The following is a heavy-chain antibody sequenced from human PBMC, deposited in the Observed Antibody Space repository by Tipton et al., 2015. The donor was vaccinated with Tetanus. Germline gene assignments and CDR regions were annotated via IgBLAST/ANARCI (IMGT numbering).Heavy chain of an antibody. CDR3: ARGLPREPFYLDY. V-gene: IGHV4-31*03. J-gene: IGHJ4*02. CDR1: GASINAGGYL. CDR2: IYYTDYT. D-gene: IGHD1-26*01. Sequence: TLSLTCTVSGASINAGGYLWTWVRQHPRKGLEWIGHIYYTDYTSYTPSLDSRVRISVNTSNNFFSLRLTSVTAADTAVYFCARGLPREPFYLDYWGPGQQVIVSS.